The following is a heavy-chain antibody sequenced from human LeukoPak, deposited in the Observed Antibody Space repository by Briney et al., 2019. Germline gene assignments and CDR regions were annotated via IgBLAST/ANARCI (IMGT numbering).Heavy chain of an antibody. CDR1: GFTFRGYW. CDR3: ERADWGSIDY. D-gene: IGHD7-27*01. CDR2: IKQDGSET. J-gene: IGHJ4*02. Sequence: GGSLRLSCVASGFTFRGYWMSWVRQAPGKGLEWVAIIKQDGSETSYVDSVKGRFTISRDNAKDSLYLHVNILRAEDTAVYYCERADWGSIDYWGQGTLVTVSS. V-gene: IGHV3-7*01.